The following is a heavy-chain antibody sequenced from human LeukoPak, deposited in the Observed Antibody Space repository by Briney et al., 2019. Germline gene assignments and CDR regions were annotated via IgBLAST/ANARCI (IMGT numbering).Heavy chain of an antibody. J-gene: IGHJ4*02. CDR3: ARFNSGSRAYHLDY. D-gene: IGHD3-22*01. Sequence: SETLSLTCTVSGGSISSYYWSWIRQPPGKGLEWIGYISYSGSTNFNPSLKSRVTISVDTSKNHFSPKLSSVTAADTAVYYCARFNSGSRAYHLDYWGQGNLVTVSS. CDR2: ISYSGST. V-gene: IGHV4-59*01. CDR1: GGSISSYY.